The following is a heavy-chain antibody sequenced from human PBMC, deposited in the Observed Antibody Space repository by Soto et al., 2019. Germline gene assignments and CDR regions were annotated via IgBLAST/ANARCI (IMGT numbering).Heavy chain of an antibody. CDR3: AKGGIAARPSYYYYGMDV. Sequence: GGSLRLSCAASGFTFSSYAMSWVRQAPGKGLEWVSSISGSGCSTYYADSVKGRFTISRDNSKNTLYLQMNRLGAEDTAVYYCAKGGIAARPSYYYYGMDVWGQGTTVTVSS. CDR2: ISGSGCST. D-gene: IGHD6-6*01. J-gene: IGHJ6*02. V-gene: IGHV3-23*01. CDR1: GFTFSSYA.